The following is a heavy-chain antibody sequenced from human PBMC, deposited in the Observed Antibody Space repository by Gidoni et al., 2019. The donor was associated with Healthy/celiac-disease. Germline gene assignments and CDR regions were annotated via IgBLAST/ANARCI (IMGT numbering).Heavy chain of an antibody. D-gene: IGHD3-22*01. Sequence: QVQLQESGPGLVKPSETLSLTCTVSGGSISSYYWSWIRQPPGKGLEWIGYIYYSGSTNYNPSLKSRVTISVDTSKNQFSLKLSSVTAADTAVYYCARDGDSSGYSYYYGMDVWGQGTTVTVSS. CDR2: IYYSGST. V-gene: IGHV4-59*01. J-gene: IGHJ6*02. CDR1: GGSISSYY. CDR3: ARDGDSSGYSYYYGMDV.